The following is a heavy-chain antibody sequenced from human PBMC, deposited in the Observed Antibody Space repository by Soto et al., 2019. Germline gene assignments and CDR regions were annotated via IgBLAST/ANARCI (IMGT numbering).Heavy chain of an antibody. CDR3: ATVFEH. CDR2: VDSAGSGT. V-gene: IGHV3-74*01. J-gene: IGHJ4*02. CDR1: GITFSGFW. Sequence: VPLVESGGGSVQPGGSLRLSCVASGITFSGFWMHWVRQVPGKGLVWVARVDSAGSGTSYADSVKGRFTISRDNGKNAPSLQMDSLRVADAAVYYCATVFEHWGQGIPVTVSS.